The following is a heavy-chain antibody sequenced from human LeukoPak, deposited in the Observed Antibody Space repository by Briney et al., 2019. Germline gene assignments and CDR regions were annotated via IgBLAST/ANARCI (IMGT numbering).Heavy chain of an antibody. CDR3: AREPRYGSGSYHFDY. Sequence: GASVKVSCKASGYTFTSHYMHWVRQAPDQGLEWMGIINPSGGSTSYAQKFQGRVTMTRDMSTSTVYMELSSLRSEDTAVYYCAREPRYGSGSYHFDYWGQGTLVTVSS. CDR2: INPSGGST. J-gene: IGHJ4*02. V-gene: IGHV1-46*01. D-gene: IGHD3-10*01. CDR1: GYTFTSHY.